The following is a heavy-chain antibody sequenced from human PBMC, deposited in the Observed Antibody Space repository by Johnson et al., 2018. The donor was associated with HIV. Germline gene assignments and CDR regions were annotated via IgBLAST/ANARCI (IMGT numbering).Heavy chain of an antibody. J-gene: IGHJ3*02. CDR1: GFKFDDNY. CDR2: ISSSGGTT. D-gene: IGHD2-2*01. CDR3: ARVAVSTAAGGVPLDI. V-gene: IGHV3-11*04. Sequence: QVQLVESGGALVKPGGSLRLSCAASGFKFDDNYMAWIRQSPGKGLEWVSYISSSGGTTHNADSVKGRFAISRNNADNSLYLQMNSLRVEDTALYFCARVAVSTAAGGVPLDIWGPGTMVTVSA.